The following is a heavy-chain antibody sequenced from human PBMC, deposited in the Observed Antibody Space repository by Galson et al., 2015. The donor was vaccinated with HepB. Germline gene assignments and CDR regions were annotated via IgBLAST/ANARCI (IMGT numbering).Heavy chain of an antibody. J-gene: IGHJ4*02. CDR1: GYTFSNYG. D-gene: IGHD3-22*01. CDR3: ARDETYYCDSSGYYSGTLFDY. Sequence: SVKVSCKASGYTFSNYGVTWVRQAPGQGLEWMGWISAYNGNTNYAQRFQGRVTMTTDTSTSTAYMELRSLKSDDTAVYYCARDETYYCDSSGYYSGTLFDYWGQGTLVTVSS. CDR2: ISAYNGNT. V-gene: IGHV1-18*01.